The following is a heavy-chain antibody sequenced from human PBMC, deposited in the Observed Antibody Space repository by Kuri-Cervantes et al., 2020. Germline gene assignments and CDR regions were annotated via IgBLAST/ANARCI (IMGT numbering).Heavy chain of an antibody. J-gene: IGHJ4*02. D-gene: IGHD4-23*01. CDR3: ASGKGGRFFDY. V-gene: IGHV1-69*02. CDR1: GGTFSSYT. Sequence: SVKVSCKASGGTFSSYTISWVRQAPGQGLEWMGRIIPILGIANYAQKFQGRVTMTTDTSTSTAYMELRSLRSDDTAVYYCASGKGGRFFDYWGQGTLVTVSS. CDR2: IIPILGIA.